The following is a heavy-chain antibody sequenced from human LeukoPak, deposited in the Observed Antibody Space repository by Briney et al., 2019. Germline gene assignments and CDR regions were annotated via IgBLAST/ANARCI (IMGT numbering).Heavy chain of an antibody. CDR1: GGSISSGTYF. V-gene: IGHV4-61*02. Sequence: SETLSLTCTVSGGSISSGTYFWSWIRQPAGKGLEWIGRIHTSGSTNYSPSLRSRVTISVDTSKNQFSLNLSSVTAPDTAVYYCARGVVEMATSWGYWGQGTLVTVSS. J-gene: IGHJ4*02. CDR2: IHTSGST. D-gene: IGHD5-24*01. CDR3: ARGVVEMATSWGY.